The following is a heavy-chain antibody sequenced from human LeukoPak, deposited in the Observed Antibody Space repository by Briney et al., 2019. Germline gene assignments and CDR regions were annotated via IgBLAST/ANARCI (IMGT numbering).Heavy chain of an antibody. V-gene: IGHV4-59*01. CDR1: GGSISSYY. CDR3: ARDRAYYDSSGYPPVGYYYYYMDV. Sequence: SETLSLTCTVSGGSISSYYWSWIRQPPGKGLEWIGCIYYSGSTNYNPSLKSRVTISVDTSKNQFSLKLSSVTAADTAVYYCARDRAYYDSSGYPPVGYYYYYMDVWGKGTTVTDSS. CDR2: IYYSGST. J-gene: IGHJ6*03. D-gene: IGHD3-22*01.